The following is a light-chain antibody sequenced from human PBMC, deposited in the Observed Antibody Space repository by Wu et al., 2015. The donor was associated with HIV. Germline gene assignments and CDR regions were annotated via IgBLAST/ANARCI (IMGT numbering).Light chain of an antibody. V-gene: IGKV1-12*01. CDR1: QGISSW. J-gene: IGKJ5*01. CDR3: QQANTFLPIT. Sequence: DIQMTQSPSSVSASVGDRVAITCRASQGISSWLAWYQRKPGKAPKLLIYAASSLQSGVPSRFSGSGSGTDFTLTISSLQPEDFATYYCQQANTFLPITFGQGTRLEIK. CDR2: AAS.